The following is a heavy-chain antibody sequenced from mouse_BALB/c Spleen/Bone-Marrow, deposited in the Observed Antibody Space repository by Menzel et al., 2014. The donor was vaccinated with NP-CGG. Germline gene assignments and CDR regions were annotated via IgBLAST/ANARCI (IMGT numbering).Heavy chain of an antibody. J-gene: IGHJ4*01. V-gene: IGHV1-7*01. CDR2: INPSTGDT. D-gene: IGHD2-1*01. Sequence: QVQLKESGAELAKPGASVKMSCKASGFTFTRYWMHWVKQRPGQGLEWTGYINPSTGDTEYNQKFKDKATLTADMSSSTAYMQLSSLTSEDSAVYYCARGNYEAMDSWGQGTSVTVSS. CDR3: ARGNYEAMDS. CDR1: GFTFTRYW.